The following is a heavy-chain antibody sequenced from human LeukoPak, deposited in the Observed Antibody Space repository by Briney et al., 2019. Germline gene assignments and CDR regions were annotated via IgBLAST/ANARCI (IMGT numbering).Heavy chain of an antibody. CDR3: ARVTVGSMSGYFDL. V-gene: IGHV5-51*01. CDR2: IYPGDSDT. J-gene: IGHJ2*01. CDR1: GSPFTDFG. Sequence: GESLKISCEGLGSPFTDFGISWVRQMPGKGLDWMGIIYPGDSDTRYSPSFQGQVTISADKSVSTAYLQWSSVQASDSAIYYGARVTVGSMSGYFDLWGRGTLVTVSS. D-gene: IGHD4-11*01.